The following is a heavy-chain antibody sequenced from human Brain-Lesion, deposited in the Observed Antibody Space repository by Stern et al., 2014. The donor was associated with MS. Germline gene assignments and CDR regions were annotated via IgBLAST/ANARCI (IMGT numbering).Heavy chain of an antibody. CDR2: MYSRGDT. Sequence: QLVQSGGGLIQPGGSLRLSCAASGFSVSTNFMSWVRQAPGKGLEWVSLMYSRGDTNYADSVKGRFTISRDSSKNTLYLQMSDLRAEDTAVYYCARKTDTAVGGDYWGPGTLVTVSS. D-gene: IGHD5-18*01. J-gene: IGHJ4*02. CDR1: GFSVSTNF. V-gene: IGHV3-53*01. CDR3: ARKTDTAVGGDY.